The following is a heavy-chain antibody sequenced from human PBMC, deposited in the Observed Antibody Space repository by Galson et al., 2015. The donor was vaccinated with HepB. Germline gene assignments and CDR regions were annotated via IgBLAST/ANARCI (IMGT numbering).Heavy chain of an antibody. CDR1: GYHLTDLA. CDR2: FDPEKGEA. V-gene: IGHV1-24*01. D-gene: IGHD3-10*01. Sequence: KVSCEASGYHLTDLAIHWVRQAPGKGLEWVGGFDPEKGEAIYEQKFQGRVTMTEDTSADIAYMDLSSLRSEDTAVYYCATRMSTCRGVIMPPGNFDYWGQGTLVTVSS. CDR3: ATRMSTCRGVIMPPGNFDY. J-gene: IGHJ4*02.